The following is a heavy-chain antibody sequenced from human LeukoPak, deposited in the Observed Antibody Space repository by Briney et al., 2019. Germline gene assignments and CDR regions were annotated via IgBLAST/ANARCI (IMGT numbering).Heavy chain of an antibody. J-gene: IGHJ4*02. CDR2: IYYSGST. CDR1: GGSISSYY. D-gene: IGHD3-10*01. Sequence: PSETLSLTCTVSGGSISSYYWSWIRQPPGKGLEWIGYIYYSGSTNYNPSLKSRVTISVDASKNQFSLKLSSVTAADTAVYYCARDLTIFRYYYFDYWGQGTLVTVSS. V-gene: IGHV4-59*12. CDR3: ARDLTIFRYYYFDY.